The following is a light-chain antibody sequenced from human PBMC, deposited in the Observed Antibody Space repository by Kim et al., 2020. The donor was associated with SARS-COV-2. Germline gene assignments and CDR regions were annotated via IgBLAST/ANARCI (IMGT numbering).Light chain of an antibody. CDR2: CAS. V-gene: IGKV3-15*01. CDR1: QSVSSN. CDR3: QQYNNWPLT. J-gene: IGKJ4*01. Sequence: VFPGERATLSFRASQSVSSNFAWFPQEPGQAPRRLNYCASTKATGIPARFSGSGSGAEFTLTISSLQSEDFAVYYCQQYNNWPLTFGGGTKVDIK.